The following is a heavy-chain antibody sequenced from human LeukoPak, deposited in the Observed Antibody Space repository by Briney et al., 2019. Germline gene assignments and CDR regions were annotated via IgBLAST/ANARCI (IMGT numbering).Heavy chain of an antibody. J-gene: IGHJ3*02. D-gene: IGHD1-26*01. V-gene: IGHV1-45*02. CDR2: ITPFNGNT. CDR1: GYTITYRY. Sequence: SVKVSCKASGYTITYRYLHWVRQAPGQALEWMGWITPFNGNTNYAQKFQDRVTITRDRSMSTAYMELSSLRSEDTAMYYCARSGAATDAFDIWGQGTMVTVSS. CDR3: ARSGAATDAFDI.